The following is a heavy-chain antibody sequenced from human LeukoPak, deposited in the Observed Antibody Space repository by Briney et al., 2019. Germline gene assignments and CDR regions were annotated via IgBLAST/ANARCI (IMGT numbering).Heavy chain of an antibody. V-gene: IGHV4-30-2*01. J-gene: IGHJ4*02. Sequence: SETLSLTCTVSGGSISSGSYYWSWIRQPAGKGLEWIGYIYHSGSTYYNPSLKSRVTISVDRSKNQFSLKLSSVTAADTAVYYCARQEAMVRGVRYRAFDYWGQGTLVTVSS. D-gene: IGHD3-10*01. CDR2: IYHSGST. CDR1: GGSISSGSYY. CDR3: ARQEAMVRGVRYRAFDY.